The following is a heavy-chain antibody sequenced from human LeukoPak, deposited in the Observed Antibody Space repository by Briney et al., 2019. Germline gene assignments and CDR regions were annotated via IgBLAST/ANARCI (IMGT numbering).Heavy chain of an antibody. J-gene: IGHJ4*02. V-gene: IGHV3-15*07. Sequence: PGGSLRLSCSASGLTVTNAWMNWVRQAPGEGLDWVGRIASKTDGGATDYAAPVKGRFTISRDDSKNTLNLQMNSLKTEDTAVYYCTTGIRGDWGQGTLVTVSS. CDR2: IASKTDGGAT. CDR3: TTGIRGD. D-gene: IGHD3-10*01. CDR1: GLTVTNAW.